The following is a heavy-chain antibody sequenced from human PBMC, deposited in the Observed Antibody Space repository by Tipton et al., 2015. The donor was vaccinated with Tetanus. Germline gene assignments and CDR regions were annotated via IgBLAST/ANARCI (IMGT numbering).Heavy chain of an antibody. CDR3: ARANNDFPKKGPFDS. CDR1: GGLITTGGYS. J-gene: IGHJ4*02. D-gene: IGHD3-3*01. V-gene: IGHV4-30-2*01. CDR2: IYQTEST. Sequence: TLSLTCAVSGGLITTGGYSWGWIRQTPGQGLEWIGYIYQTESTYYNPSLRSRLTISINRSKNQFSLRLTSVTAADTAVYYCARANNDFPKKGPFDSWGQGSLVIVSS.